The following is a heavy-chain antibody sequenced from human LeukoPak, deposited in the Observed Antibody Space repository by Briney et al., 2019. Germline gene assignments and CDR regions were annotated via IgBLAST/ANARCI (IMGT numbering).Heavy chain of an antibody. CDR1: GGSISSYY. CDR2: IYYSGST. Sequence: KPSETLSLTCTVSGGSISSYYWSWIRQPPGKGLEWIGYIYYSGSTNYNPSLKSRVTISVDTSKNQFSLKLSSVTAADTAVYYCARLVVGATRNFDYWGQGTLVTVSS. J-gene: IGHJ4*02. D-gene: IGHD1-26*01. V-gene: IGHV4-59*08. CDR3: ARLVVGATRNFDY.